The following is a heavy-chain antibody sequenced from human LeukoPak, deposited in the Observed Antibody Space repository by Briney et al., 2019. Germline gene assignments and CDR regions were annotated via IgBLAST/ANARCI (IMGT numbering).Heavy chain of an antibody. CDR2: IKQDGSEK. Sequence: GGSLRLSCAASGFTFSSYWMSWVRQAPGKGLEWVANIKQDGSEKYYVDSVKGGFTISRDNAKNSLYLQMNSLRAEDTAAYYCAREAYGSGSYWSPNWFDPWGQGTLVTVSS. CDR3: AREAYGSGSYWSPNWFDP. V-gene: IGHV3-7*03. J-gene: IGHJ5*02. CDR1: GFTFSSYW. D-gene: IGHD3-10*01.